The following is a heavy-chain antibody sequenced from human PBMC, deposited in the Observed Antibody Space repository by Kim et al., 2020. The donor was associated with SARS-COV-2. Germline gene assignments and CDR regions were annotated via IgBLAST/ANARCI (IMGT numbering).Heavy chain of an antibody. J-gene: IGHJ6*02. Sequence: GGSLRLSCAASGFTFDDYAMHWVRQAPGKGLEWVSGISWNSGSIGYADSVKGRFTISRDNAKNSLYLQMNSLRAEDTALYYCAKATHAGYVVIVATIRVNYYYYGMDVWGQGTTVTVSS. D-gene: IGHD5-12*01. V-gene: IGHV3-9*01. CDR3: AKATHAGYVVIVATIRVNYYYYGMDV. CDR1: GFTFDDYA. CDR2: ISWNSGSI.